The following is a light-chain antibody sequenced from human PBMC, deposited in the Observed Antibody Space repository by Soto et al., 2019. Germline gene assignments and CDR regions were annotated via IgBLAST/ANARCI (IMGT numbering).Light chain of an antibody. CDR1: QSVHRD. J-gene: IGKJ2*01. Sequence: EIVLTQSPATLSVSPGNRATLSCRASQSVHRDLAWYQQKPGHAPRPLHYGASTRATGTPTRFSGCGSGSEFTPTISSLQSEDFAAYFSQQYNNWTPYTYGRGSKVDIK. CDR2: GAS. CDR3: QQYNNWTPYT. V-gene: IGKV3-15*01.